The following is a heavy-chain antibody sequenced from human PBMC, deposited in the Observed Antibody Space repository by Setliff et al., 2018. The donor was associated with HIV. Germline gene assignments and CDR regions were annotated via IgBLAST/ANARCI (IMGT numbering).Heavy chain of an antibody. CDR1: GFTFSSYV. CDR2: INNRGDRT. V-gene: IGHV3-23*01. CDR3: AKDLAANIYDFSALYYVPYPVGS. J-gene: IGHJ5*02. D-gene: IGHD3-16*01. Sequence: LSLSCAASGFTFSSYVMSWVRQAPGKGLEWVSGINNRGDRTDYADSVKGRFTISRDNSKNTVDLQMNSLTVEDTAVYYCAKDLAANIYDFSALYYVPYPVGSWGQGTLVTVSS.